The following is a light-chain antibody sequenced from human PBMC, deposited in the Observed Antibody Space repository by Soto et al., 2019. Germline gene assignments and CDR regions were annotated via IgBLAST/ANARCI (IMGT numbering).Light chain of an antibody. Sequence: EIVLTQSPATLTLSPGERATLSCRASQSVSSYLAWYQQKPGQAPRLLIDDASNRATGIPARCSGSGSGTDFTLTISRLEPEDFGVYYCQQYGSSPPATFGQGTRLEIK. CDR1: QSVSSY. J-gene: IGKJ5*01. V-gene: IGKV3-20*01. CDR3: QQYGSSPPAT. CDR2: DAS.